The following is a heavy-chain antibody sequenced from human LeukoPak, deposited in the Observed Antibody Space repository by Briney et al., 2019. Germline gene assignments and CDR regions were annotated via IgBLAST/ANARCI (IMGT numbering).Heavy chain of an antibody. V-gene: IGHV4-31*03. J-gene: IGHJ6*02. CDR2: IYYSGST. CDR3: ARDGRVMVRGVRDYYGMAV. Sequence: SETLSLTCTVSGGSISSGGYYWSWIRQHPGKGLEWIGYIYYSGSTYYNPSLKSRVTISVDVSKNQFSLKLSSVTAAATAVSYCARDGRVMVRGVRDYYGMAVWSPGTTVTVSS. CDR1: GGSISSGGYY. D-gene: IGHD3-10*01.